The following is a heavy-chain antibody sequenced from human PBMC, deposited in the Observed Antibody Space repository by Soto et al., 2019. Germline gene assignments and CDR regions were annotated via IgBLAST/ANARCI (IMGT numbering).Heavy chain of an antibody. CDR3: AKAKGDGSTYLAHYYYYGMDV. CDR2: VSGSGRNT. Sequence: EVQLLESGGGLVQPGGSLRLSCAASGFNFFGYAMNWVRQAPGKGLEWVSTVSGSGRNTFYSDSVEGRFTISRDNSKNTLYLQMDSLRAEDTAVYYCAKAKGDGSTYLAHYYYYGMDVWGPGTTVTVSS. CDR1: GFNFFGYA. J-gene: IGHJ6*02. V-gene: IGHV3-23*01. D-gene: IGHD2-2*01.